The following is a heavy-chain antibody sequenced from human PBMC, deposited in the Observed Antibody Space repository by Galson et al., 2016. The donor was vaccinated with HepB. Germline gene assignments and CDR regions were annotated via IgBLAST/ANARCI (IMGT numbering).Heavy chain of an antibody. CDR3: ASDEDYVLVTYRYTRTVPQYYFDD. Sequence: SLRLSCAASGFTFSRYAMHWVRQAPGKGLEWVAVISFDGSNNFYADSVKGRFTISRDNSKNTLYLHMNSLRAEDTAVYYCASDEDYVLVTYRYTRTVPQYYFDDWGQGTLVTVSS. D-gene: IGHD3-16*02. CDR2: ISFDGSNN. J-gene: IGHJ4*02. CDR1: GFTFSRYA. V-gene: IGHV3-30-3*01.